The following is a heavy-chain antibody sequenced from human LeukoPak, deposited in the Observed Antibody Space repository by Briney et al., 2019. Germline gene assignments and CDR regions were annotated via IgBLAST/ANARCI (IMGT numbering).Heavy chain of an antibody. V-gene: IGHV4-61*02. D-gene: IGHD5-24*01. CDR3: ARQSGRGATIHFDY. J-gene: IGHJ4*02. Sequence: SETLSLTCTVSGCSISSGSYYWSWIRQPAGKGLELIRRIYTSGSTNYNPSLKSRVTISVDTSKNQFSLKLSSVTAADTAVYYCARQSGRGATIHFDYWGQGTLVTVSS. CDR1: GCSISSGSYY. CDR2: IYTSGST.